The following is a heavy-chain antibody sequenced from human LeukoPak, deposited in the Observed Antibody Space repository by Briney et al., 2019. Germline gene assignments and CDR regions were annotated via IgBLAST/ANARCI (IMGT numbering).Heavy chain of an antibody. J-gene: IGHJ4*02. CDR2: ISGSGGST. CDR1: GFTFSSYA. V-gene: IGHV3-23*01. Sequence: GGSLRLSCVASGFTFSSYAMSWVRQAPGKGLEWVSAISGSGGSTYYADSVKGRFTISRDNSKNTLYLQMNSLRAEGTAVYYCAKDMVVDIVVVVAAYFDYWGQGTLVTVSS. CDR3: AKDMVVDIVVVVAAYFDY. D-gene: IGHD2-15*01.